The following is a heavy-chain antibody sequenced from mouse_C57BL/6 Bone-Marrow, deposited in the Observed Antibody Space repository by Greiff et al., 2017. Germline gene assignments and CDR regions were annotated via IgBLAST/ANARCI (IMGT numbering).Heavy chain of an antibody. CDR1: GFNIQDYY. J-gene: IGHJ4*01. CDR3: ARATGYYAMDY. Sequence: VQLQQSGAELVKPGASVKLSCTASGFNIQDYYMHWVKQRTEQGLEWIGRIDPEDGETKYAPNFQGKATITADTSSNTAYLQLSRLPSEDTAVYYCARATGYYAMDYWGQGTSVTVSS. V-gene: IGHV14-2*01. CDR2: IDPEDGET.